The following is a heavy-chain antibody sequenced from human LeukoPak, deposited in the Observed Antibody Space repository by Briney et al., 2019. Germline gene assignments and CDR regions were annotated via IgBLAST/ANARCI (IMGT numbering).Heavy chain of an antibody. D-gene: IGHD3-10*01. CDR1: GYTFTGYY. V-gene: IGHV1-2*03. J-gene: IGHJ5*02. CDR3: ARDSQGSGRRCNWFDP. CDR2: INPNSGGT. Sequence: LEASVKVSCKASGYTFTGYYMHWVRQAPGQGLEWMGWINPNSGGTNYAQRFQGRVTMTRDTSISTAYMELSRLRSDDTAVYYCARDSQGSGRRCNWFDPWGQGTLVTVSS.